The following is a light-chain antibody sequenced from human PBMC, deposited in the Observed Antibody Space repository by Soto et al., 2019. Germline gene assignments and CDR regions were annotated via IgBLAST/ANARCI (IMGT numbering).Light chain of an antibody. CDR1: QSVNSN. V-gene: IGKV3-20*01. J-gene: IGKJ5*01. Sequence: ETVMTQSPATLSVSPGERATLSCRTSQSVNSNLAWYQQKPGQAPRLLIYGASSRATGIPDRFSGSGSGTDFTLTISRLEPEDFAVYYCQQYGSSLFTFGQGTRLEI. CDR2: GAS. CDR3: QQYGSSLFT.